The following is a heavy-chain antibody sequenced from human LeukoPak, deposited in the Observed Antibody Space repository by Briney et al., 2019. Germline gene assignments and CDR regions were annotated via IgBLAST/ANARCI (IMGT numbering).Heavy chain of an antibody. Sequence: GGSLRLSCAASGFTFSSYGMHWVRQAPGKGLEWVAVIWYDGSNKYYADSVKGRFTISRDNSENTLYLQMNSLRAEDTAVYYCARSTTGYDFWSGYYPYYGMDVWGQGTTVTVSS. CDR3: ARSTTGYDFWSGYYPYYGMDV. CDR1: GFTFSSYG. J-gene: IGHJ6*02. V-gene: IGHV3-33*01. CDR2: IWYDGSNK. D-gene: IGHD3-3*01.